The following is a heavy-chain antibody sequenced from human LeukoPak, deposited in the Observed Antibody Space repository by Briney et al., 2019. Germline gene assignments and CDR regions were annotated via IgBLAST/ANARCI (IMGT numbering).Heavy chain of an antibody. J-gene: IGHJ4*02. CDR2: ISSSSSYI. V-gene: IGHV3-21*01. Sequence: GGSLRLSCAASGFTFSGYSMNWVRQAPGKGLEWVSSISSSSSYIYYADSVKGRFTISRDNAKNSLYLQMNSLRAEDTAVYYCARDRVGATPDWGQGTLVTVSS. CDR3: ARDRVGATPD. CDR1: GFTFSGYS. D-gene: IGHD1-26*01.